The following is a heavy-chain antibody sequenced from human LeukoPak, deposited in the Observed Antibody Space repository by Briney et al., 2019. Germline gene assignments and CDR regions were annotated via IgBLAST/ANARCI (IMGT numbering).Heavy chain of an antibody. D-gene: IGHD6-6*01. CDR1: GFTLYDYA. Sequence: PGGSLTLSCAACGFTLYDYAMHWVRQATGKGLEWVANIKQEGRERYYMDSVKGRFTIQRDNEENAVYVKMNSLKADDTAVYYCAREYSSSGYDETPYYSDYWGQGTLVTVSS. CDR2: IKQEGRER. V-gene: IGHV3-7*03. J-gene: IGHJ4*02. CDR3: AREYSSSGYDETPYYSDY.